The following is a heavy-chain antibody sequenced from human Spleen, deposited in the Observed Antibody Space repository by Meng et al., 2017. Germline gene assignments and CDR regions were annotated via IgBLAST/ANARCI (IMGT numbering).Heavy chain of an antibody. Sequence: VQLQQWGEGLFKPSETLSLSCVVSGGSFSDYYWSWIRQPPGKGLEWIGEINHSGSTNYNPSLESRATISVDTSQNNLSLKLSSVTAADSAVYYCARGPTTMAHDFDYWGQGTLVTVSS. D-gene: IGHD4-11*01. V-gene: IGHV4-34*01. CDR2: INHSGST. CDR3: ARGPTTMAHDFDY. J-gene: IGHJ4*02. CDR1: GGSFSDYY.